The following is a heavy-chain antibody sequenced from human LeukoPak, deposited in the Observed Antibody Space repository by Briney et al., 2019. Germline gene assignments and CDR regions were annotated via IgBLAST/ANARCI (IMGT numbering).Heavy chain of an antibody. CDR1: GIRVSTLY. V-gene: IGHV3-66*01. CDR2: IYRDGQT. Sequence: PGGSLRLSCVASGIRVSTLYMSCVRQAPGKGLEWVSLIYRDGQTYYSDPVRGRLTSSRDNSKNTVVLQMNKVRVDDTGVYYCTRERVTWGMDVWGQGTTVIVSS. D-gene: IGHD2-21*02. CDR3: TRERVTWGMDV. J-gene: IGHJ6*02.